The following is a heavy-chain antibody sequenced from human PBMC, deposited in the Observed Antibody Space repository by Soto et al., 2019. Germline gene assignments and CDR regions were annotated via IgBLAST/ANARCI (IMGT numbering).Heavy chain of an antibody. CDR3: ATLLGPSKKSASYGERDIVATTQ. CDR2: MSHSGGT. CDR1: GGFVSSGSYY. J-gene: IGHJ4*02. D-gene: IGHD5-12*01. Sequence: SETLSLTCAVYGGFVSSGSYYWSWIRQPPGKGLEWIGEMSHSGGTHFNPSLKSRVTISVDTSKNQFSLKLSSVTAADTAVYYCATLLGPSKKSASYGERDIVATTQWGQGTLVTVSS. V-gene: IGHV4-61*01.